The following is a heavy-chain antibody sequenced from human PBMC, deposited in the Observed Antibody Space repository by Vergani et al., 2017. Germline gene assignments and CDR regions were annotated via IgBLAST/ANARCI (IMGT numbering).Heavy chain of an antibody. J-gene: IGHJ6*02. D-gene: IGHD1-1*01. CDR3: AKNPXISTTRHYYAMDV. V-gene: IGHV3-11*04. CDR2: ISPGASTV. Sequence: LEESGGGSVKPGGSLRLSCAASGFKFSDHYMSWIRQAPGKGLEWVSHISPGASTVSYTDSVTGRFTVSRDNDNNSLTLDMTTLRVEDTAVDYCAKNPXISTTRHYYAMDVWGQGTTVTVSS. CDR1: GFKFSDHY.